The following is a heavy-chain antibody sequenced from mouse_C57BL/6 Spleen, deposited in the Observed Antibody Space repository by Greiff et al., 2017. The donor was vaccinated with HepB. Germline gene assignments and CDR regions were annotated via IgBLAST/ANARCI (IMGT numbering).Heavy chain of an antibody. CDR2: IDPETGGT. CDR1: GYTFTDYE. J-gene: IGHJ3*01. CDR3: TRSAYYSNYGFAY. D-gene: IGHD2-5*01. Sequence: QVQLKQSGAELVRPGASVTLSCKASGYTFTDYEMHWVKQTPVHGLEWIGAIDPETGGTAYNQKFKGKAILTADKSSSTAYMELRSLTSADSAVYYCTRSAYYSNYGFAYWGQGTLVTVSA. V-gene: IGHV1-15*01.